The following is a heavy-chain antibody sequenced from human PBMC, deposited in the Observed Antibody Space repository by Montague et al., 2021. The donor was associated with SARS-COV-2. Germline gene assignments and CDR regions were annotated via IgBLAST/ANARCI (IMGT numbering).Heavy chain of an antibody. CDR3: ARRTWGDSGVFDI. V-gene: IGHV4-4*02. D-gene: IGHD2-21*02. Sequence: SETLSLTCVVSGGPISSGNWWSWVRQPPGKGLEWIGESIIVGAPATKYNPSLKSRVTISADESKNQFSLRVTSVTAADTAVYYCARRTWGDSGVFDIWGRGTKVIVSS. J-gene: IGHJ3*02. CDR1: GGPISSGNW. CDR2: SIIVGAP.